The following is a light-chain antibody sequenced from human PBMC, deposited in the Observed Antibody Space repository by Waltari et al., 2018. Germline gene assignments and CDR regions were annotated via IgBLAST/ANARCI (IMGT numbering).Light chain of an antibody. Sequence: QSALTQPVSVSGSPGQSLTISCTGTSSDVGGYNFVPWYQQPPGKAPKLMLYDVSKRPSGVSNRFSGSKSGNTASLTISGLQAEDEADYYCSSYTSSSTVVFGGGTKLTVL. CDR3: SSYTSSSTVV. CDR2: DVS. CDR1: SSDVGGYNF. V-gene: IGLV2-14*01. J-gene: IGLJ2*01.